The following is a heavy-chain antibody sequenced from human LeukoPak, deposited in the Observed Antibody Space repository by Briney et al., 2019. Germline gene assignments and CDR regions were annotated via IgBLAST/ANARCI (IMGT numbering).Heavy chain of an antibody. J-gene: IGHJ4*02. D-gene: IGHD3-16*01. CDR2: IKEDGREK. V-gene: IGHV3-7*01. CDR3: ARDPLRRFDY. Sequence: PGGSLRLSCAASGFTFSSYWMTWVRQAPGEGLEWVANIKEDGREKKYVDSVKGRFTISRDNAKNSLYLQMNSLRAEDTAVYYCARDPLRRFDYWGQGTLVTVSS. CDR1: GFTFSSYW.